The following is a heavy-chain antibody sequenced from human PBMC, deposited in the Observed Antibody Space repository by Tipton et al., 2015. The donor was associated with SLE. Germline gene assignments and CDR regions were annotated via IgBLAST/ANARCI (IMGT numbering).Heavy chain of an antibody. J-gene: IGHJ4*02. D-gene: IGHD3-9*01. CDR3: ARDEYRYDDAGYHLLGHFDY. Sequence: WIRQPPGKGLEWVSGISWNGGSIGYADSMKGRFTISRDNAKNSLYLQMNSLRAEDTAVYYCARDEYRYDDAGYHLLGHFDYWGQGTLVTVSS. CDR2: ISWNGGSI. V-gene: IGHV3-20*03.